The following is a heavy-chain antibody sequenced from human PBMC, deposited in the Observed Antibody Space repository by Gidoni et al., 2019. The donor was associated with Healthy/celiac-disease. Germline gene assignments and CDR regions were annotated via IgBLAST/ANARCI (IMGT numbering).Heavy chain of an antibody. V-gene: IGHV4-34*01. CDR3: ARGGESSGQSDY. Sequence: QVQLQQWGAGLLKPSETLSLTCAVYGGSFSGYYWSWIRQPPGKGLEWIGEINHSGSTNYNPSLKSRVTISVDTSKNQFSLKLSSVTAADTAVYYCARGGESSGQSDYWGQGTLVTVSS. D-gene: IGHD3-10*01. CDR1: GGSFSGYY. CDR2: INHSGST. J-gene: IGHJ4*02.